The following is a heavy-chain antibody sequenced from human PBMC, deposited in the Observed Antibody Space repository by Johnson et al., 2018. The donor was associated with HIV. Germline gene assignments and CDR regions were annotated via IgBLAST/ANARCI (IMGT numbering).Heavy chain of an antibody. CDR1: GFIFSDYA. V-gene: IGHV3-30-3*01. D-gene: IGHD3-22*01. Sequence: QMLLVESGGGVVQPGRPLRLSCVASGFIFSDYAMHWVRQAPSKGLEWVAVLRYDGSEKKYADSVRGRFTISRDNDKNTLYLQMNSLRAEDTAVYYCAKDRYYDSSGPDAFDIWGQGTMVTVSS. CDR2: LRYDGSEK. J-gene: IGHJ3*02. CDR3: AKDRYYDSSGPDAFDI.